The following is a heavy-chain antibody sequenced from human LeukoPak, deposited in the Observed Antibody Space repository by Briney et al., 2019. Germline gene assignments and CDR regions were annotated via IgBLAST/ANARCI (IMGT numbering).Heavy chain of an antibody. CDR1: GGTFSSYA. Sequence: SVKVSCKASGGTFSSYAIGWVRQAPGQGLEWMGGIIPIFGTANYAQKFQGRVTITADKSTSTAYMELSSLRSEDTAVYYCARAEVRGVIIKFFDPWGQGTLVTVSS. CDR3: ARAEVRGVIIKFFDP. V-gene: IGHV1-69*06. D-gene: IGHD3-10*01. J-gene: IGHJ5*02. CDR2: IIPIFGTA.